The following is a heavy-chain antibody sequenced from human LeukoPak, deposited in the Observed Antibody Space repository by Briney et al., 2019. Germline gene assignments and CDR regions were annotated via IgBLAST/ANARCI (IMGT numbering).Heavy chain of an antibody. J-gene: IGHJ4*02. V-gene: IGHV1-69*13. Sequence: SVKVSCKASGGTFSSYAISWVRQTPGQGLEWMGGIIPIFGTANYAQKFQGRVTITADESASTAHMELSSLRSEDTAVYYCAREDSSGYYCAYWGQGTLVTVSS. CDR2: IIPIFGTA. D-gene: IGHD3-22*01. CDR3: AREDSSGYYCAY. CDR1: GGTFSSYA.